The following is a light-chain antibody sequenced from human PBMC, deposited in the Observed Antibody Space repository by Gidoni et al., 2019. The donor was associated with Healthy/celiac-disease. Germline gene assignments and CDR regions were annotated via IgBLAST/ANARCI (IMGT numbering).Light chain of an antibody. J-gene: IGKJ4*01. CDR3: QQRSNWPLT. V-gene: IGKV3-11*01. CDR2: DAS. CDR1: QSVSSS. Sequence: EIVLTQSPATLSLSPGERATLSCRASQSVSSSLAWSQQKPGQAPRLLIYDASNRATGIPARFSGSGSGTDFTLTISSLEPEDFAVYYCQQRSNWPLTFGGGTKVEIK.